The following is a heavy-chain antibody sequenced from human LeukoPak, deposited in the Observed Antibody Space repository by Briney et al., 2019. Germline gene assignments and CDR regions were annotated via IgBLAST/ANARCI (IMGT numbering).Heavy chain of an antibody. Sequence: AGGSLRLSCAASGFTFSSYSMNWVRQAPGKGLEWVSYISSSSSTIYYADSVKGRFTISRDNAKNSLYLQMNSLRAEDTAVYYCARGNPYGSGSYSAYWGQGTLVTVSS. CDR2: ISSSSSTI. V-gene: IGHV3-48*01. CDR3: ARGNPYGSGSYSAY. J-gene: IGHJ4*02. D-gene: IGHD3-10*01. CDR1: GFTFSSYS.